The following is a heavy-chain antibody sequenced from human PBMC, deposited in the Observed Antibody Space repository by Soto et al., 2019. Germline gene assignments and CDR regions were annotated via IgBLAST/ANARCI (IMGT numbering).Heavy chain of an antibody. D-gene: IGHD3-10*01. J-gene: IGHJ4*02. CDR1: GFTFSNAW. CDR2: IKSKTDGGTT. V-gene: IGHV3-15*07. CDR3: ARDSFTYYGSGRPLLFDY. Sequence: PGGSLRLSCAASGFTFSNAWINWVRQAPGKGLEWVGRIKSKTDGGTTDFAASVKGRFAISRDDSKNMVYLQMNSLRAEDTAVYYCARDSFTYYGSGRPLLFDYWGQGTLVTVSS.